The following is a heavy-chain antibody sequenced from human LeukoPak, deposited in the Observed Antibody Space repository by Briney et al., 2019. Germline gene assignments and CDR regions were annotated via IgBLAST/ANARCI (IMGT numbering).Heavy chain of an antibody. D-gene: IGHD3-10*01. J-gene: IGHJ5*02. CDR1: GGTFSSYA. Sequence: KISCKASGGTFSSYAISWVRQAPGQGLEWMGGIIPIFGTANYAQKFQGRVTITADKSTSTAYMELSSLRSEDTAVYYCARDNMVRGILSFDPWGQGTLVTVSS. CDR3: ARDNMVRGILSFDP. V-gene: IGHV1-69*06. CDR2: IIPIFGTA.